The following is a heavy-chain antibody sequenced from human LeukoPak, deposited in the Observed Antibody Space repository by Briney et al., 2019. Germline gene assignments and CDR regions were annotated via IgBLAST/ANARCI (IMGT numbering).Heavy chain of an antibody. Sequence: GGSLRLSCAASGFTFSTYGMNWVRQAPGKGLEWVSGVIPSGGSTYYADSVKGRFTISRDNSNNTLYLQMNSLRAEDTAVYYCARDNYYYYMDVWGKGTTVTISS. CDR1: GFTFSTYG. CDR2: VIPSGGST. J-gene: IGHJ6*03. CDR3: ARDNYYYYMDV. V-gene: IGHV3-23*01.